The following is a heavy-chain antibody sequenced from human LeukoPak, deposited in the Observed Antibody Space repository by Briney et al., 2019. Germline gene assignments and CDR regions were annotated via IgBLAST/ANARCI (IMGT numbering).Heavy chain of an antibody. D-gene: IGHD3-10*01. V-gene: IGHV1-2*02. CDR1: GYTFTGYY. J-gene: IGHJ3*02. Sequence: GASVKVSCKASGYTFTGYYMHWVRQAPGQGLEWMGWINPNSGGTNYAEKFQGRVTMTRDTSISTAYMEMSRLRSDDTAVYYCARVLWFGESDDAFDIWGQGTMVTVSS. CDR2: INPNSGGT. CDR3: ARVLWFGESDDAFDI.